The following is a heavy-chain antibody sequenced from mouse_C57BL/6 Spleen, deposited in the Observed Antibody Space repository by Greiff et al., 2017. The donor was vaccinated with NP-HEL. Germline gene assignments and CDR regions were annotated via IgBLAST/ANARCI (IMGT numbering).Heavy chain of an antibody. CDR2: ISYDGSN. D-gene: IGHD3-3*01. CDR1: GYSITSGYY. CDR3: ARPGRGFAY. J-gene: IGHJ3*01. V-gene: IGHV3-6*01. Sequence: EVKLVESGPGLVKPSQSLSLTCSVTGYSITSGYYWNWIRQFPGNKLEWMGYISYDGSNNYNPSLKNRISITRDTSKNQFFLKLNSVTTEDTATYYCARPGRGFAYWGQGTLVTVSA.